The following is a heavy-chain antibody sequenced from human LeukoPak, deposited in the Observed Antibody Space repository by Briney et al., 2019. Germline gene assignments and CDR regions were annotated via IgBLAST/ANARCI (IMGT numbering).Heavy chain of an antibody. V-gene: IGHV4-38-2*02. Sequence: SETLSLTCTVSGYSIGIGYYWGWIRQTPGKGLEWIGSIYHSGATYYNPSHKSRVTISVDTSKNQFSLKLSSVTAADTAVYYCARGPYYDFWSGYYRAYNWFDPWGQGTLVTVSS. J-gene: IGHJ5*02. CDR1: GYSIGIGYY. D-gene: IGHD3-3*01. CDR3: ARGPYYDFWSGYYRAYNWFDP. CDR2: IYHSGAT.